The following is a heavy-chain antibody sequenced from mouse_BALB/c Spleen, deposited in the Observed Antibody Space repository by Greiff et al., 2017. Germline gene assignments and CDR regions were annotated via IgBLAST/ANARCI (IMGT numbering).Heavy chain of an antibody. V-gene: IGHV2-6-7*01. J-gene: IGHJ3*01. CDR1: GFSLTGYG. CDR3: ARGGYGNPFAY. D-gene: IGHD2-10*02. Sequence: QVQLQQPGPGLVAPSQSLSITCTVSGFSLTGYGVNWVRQPPGKGLEWLGMIWGDGSTDYNSALKSRLSISKDNSKSQVFLKMNSLQTDDTARYYCARGGYGNPFAYWGQGTLVTVSA. CDR2: IWGDGST.